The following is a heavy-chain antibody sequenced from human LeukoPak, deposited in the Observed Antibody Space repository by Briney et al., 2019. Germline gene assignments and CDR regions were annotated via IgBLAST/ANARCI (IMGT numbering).Heavy chain of an antibody. D-gene: IGHD1-7*01. V-gene: IGHV3-30-3*01. CDR1: GFTFNRFY. CDR3: ARDYWWNYDY. J-gene: IGHJ4*02. Sequence: GGSLRLSCSASGFTFNRFYLHWVRQAPGKGLEWVAVISKDGSDKYYPGSVRGRFTISRDNSKNTIYLQMDSLRAEDTAIYYCARDYWWNYDYWGQGTLVTVSS. CDR2: ISKDGSDK.